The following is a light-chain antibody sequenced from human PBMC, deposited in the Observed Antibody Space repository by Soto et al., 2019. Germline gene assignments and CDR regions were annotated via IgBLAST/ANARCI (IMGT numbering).Light chain of an antibody. CDR3: QHRDT. Sequence: DIQMTQSPSTLSASVGDRVTITCRASQSITSWLAWYQQKPGKAPKLLIYKASTLESGLPSRFSGSGSGTEFTLTISSLQPDDFATYYCQHRDTFGQGTKV. V-gene: IGKV1-5*03. J-gene: IGKJ1*01. CDR2: KAS. CDR1: QSITSW.